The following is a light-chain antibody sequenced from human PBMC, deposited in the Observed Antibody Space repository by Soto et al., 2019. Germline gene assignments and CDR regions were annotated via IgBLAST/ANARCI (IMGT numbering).Light chain of an antibody. V-gene: IGLV2-14*01. Sequence: QSALTQPASVSGSPGQSITISCTGTSTDVGRYNYVSWYQQHPGKAPKLMVYDVSNRPSWVSNCFSGSKSGITASLTISGLQAEDEADYYCTSYTSDSTYVFGTGTKLTVL. CDR3: TSYTSDSTYV. CDR2: DVS. J-gene: IGLJ1*01. CDR1: STDVGRYNY.